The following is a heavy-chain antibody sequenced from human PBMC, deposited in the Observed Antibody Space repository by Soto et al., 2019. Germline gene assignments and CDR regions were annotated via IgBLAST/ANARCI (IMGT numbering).Heavy chain of an antibody. J-gene: IGHJ4*02. CDR1: GFTFSSYW. V-gene: IGHV3-74*01. CDR2: INSDGSST. CDR3: XXXXXXXXXY. Sequence: EVQLVESGGGLVQPGGSLRLSCAASGFTFSSYWMHWVRQAPGKGLVWVSRINSDGSSTSYADSVKGRFTISRDNAKXXXXXXXXXXXXXXXXXXXXXXXXXXXXXYWGQGTLVTVSS.